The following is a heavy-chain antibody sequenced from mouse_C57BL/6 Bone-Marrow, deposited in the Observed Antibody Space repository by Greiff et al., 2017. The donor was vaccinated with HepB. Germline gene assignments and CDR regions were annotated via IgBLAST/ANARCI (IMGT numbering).Heavy chain of an antibody. CDR1: GYTFTSYW. CDR3: ARRGLYWFAY. CDR2: IDPSDSYT. Sequence: QVQLKQPGAELVMPGASVKLSCKASGYTFTSYWMHWVKQRPGQGLEWIGEIDPSDSYTNYNQKFKGKSTLTVDKSSSTAYMQLSSLTSEDSAVYYCARRGLYWFAYWGQGTLVTVSA. J-gene: IGHJ3*01. D-gene: IGHD2-12*01. V-gene: IGHV1-69*01.